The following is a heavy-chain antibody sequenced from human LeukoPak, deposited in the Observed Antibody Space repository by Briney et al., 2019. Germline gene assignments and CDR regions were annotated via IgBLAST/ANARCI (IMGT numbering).Heavy chain of an antibody. J-gene: IGHJ5*02. D-gene: IGHD3-10*01. CDR3: ATVVRGVMMGWFDP. CDR2: FDPEDGET. Sequence: ASVKVSCKVSGYTLTELSMHWVRQAPGKGLEWMGSFDPEDGETIYAQKFQGRVTMTEDTSTDTAYMELSSLRSEDTAVYYCATVVRGVMMGWFDPWGQGTLVTVSS. CDR1: GYTLTELS. V-gene: IGHV1-24*01.